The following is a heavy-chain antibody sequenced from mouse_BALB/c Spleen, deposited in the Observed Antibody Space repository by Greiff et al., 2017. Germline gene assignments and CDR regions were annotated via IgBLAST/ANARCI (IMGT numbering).Heavy chain of an antibody. CDR3: ARDGGYDRFAY. CDR1: GFSLTSYG. V-gene: IGHV2-9*02. J-gene: IGHJ3*01. Sequence: QVQLQQSGPGLVPPSQSLSITCTVSGFSLTSYGVQWVRQPPGKGLEWLGVIWAGGSTNYNSTLMSRLSISKDNSKSQILLKMNSLQTDDTDMYYCARDGGYDRFAYWGQGTLVTVSA. D-gene: IGHD2-2*01. CDR2: IWAGGST.